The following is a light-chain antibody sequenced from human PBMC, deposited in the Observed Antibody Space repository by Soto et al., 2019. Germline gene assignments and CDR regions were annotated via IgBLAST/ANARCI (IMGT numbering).Light chain of an antibody. V-gene: IGLV2-23*02. CDR3: CSYAGSSTVI. CDR2: DVN. CDR1: RSDVGSYNL. J-gene: IGLJ2*01. Sequence: QSVLTQPASVSGSPGQSITISCTGSRSDVGSYNLVSWYQHHPCKAPKLMIYDVNKRPSGVSNRFSGSKSGNTASLTISGLQPEDEADYYCCSYAGSSTVIFVGGTKLTVL.